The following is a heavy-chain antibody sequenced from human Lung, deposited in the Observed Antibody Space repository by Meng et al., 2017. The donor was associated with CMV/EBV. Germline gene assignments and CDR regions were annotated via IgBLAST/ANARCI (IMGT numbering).Heavy chain of an antibody. CDR3: ARTRIEVEPDGRKIKYYNYGMDV. CDR1: GYMFTTYD. Sequence: ASVKVSCKASGYMFTTYDINWVRQATGQGLEWMGWMNPNSGNTGHAQKFQGRVTLTRVTSISTAYMELISLTSDDTAVYYCARTRIEVEPDGRKIKYYNYGMDVWGQGTTVTVSS. V-gene: IGHV1-8*01. D-gene: IGHD2-2*01. CDR2: MNPNSGNT. J-gene: IGHJ6*02.